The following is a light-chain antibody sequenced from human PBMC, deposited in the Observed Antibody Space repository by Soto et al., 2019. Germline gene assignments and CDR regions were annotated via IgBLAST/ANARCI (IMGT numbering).Light chain of an antibody. J-gene: IGLJ1*01. CDR3: QSYDSSLSGYV. CDR1: SSNIGAGYD. V-gene: IGLV1-40*01. Sequence: QYVLTQPPSVSGAPGQRGTISSTGSSSNIGAGYDVHWYQQLPGTAPKLLIYGNSNRPSGVPDRFSGSKSGTSASLAITGLQAEDEADYYCQSYDSSLSGYVFGTGTKVTVL. CDR2: GNS.